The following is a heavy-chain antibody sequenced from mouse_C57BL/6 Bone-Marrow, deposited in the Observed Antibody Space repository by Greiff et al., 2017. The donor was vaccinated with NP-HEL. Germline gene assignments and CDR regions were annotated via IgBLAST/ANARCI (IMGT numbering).Heavy chain of an antibody. J-gene: IGHJ4*01. CDR1: GYTFTSYW. D-gene: IGHD2-1*01. V-gene: IGHV1-69*01. CDR2: IDPSDSYT. CDR3: ARGNYVGYYAMDY. Sequence: QVQLQQPGAELVMPGASVKLSRKASGYTFTSYWMHWVKQRPGQGLEWIGEIDPSDSYTNYNQKFKGKSTLTVDKSSSTAYMQLSSLTSEDSAVYYCARGNYVGYYAMDYWGQGTSVTVSS.